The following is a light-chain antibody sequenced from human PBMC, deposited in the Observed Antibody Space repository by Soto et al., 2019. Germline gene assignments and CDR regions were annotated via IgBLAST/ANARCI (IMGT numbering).Light chain of an antibody. Sequence: QSALTQPASVSGSPGQSITISCTGNSSDVGSYNLVSWDQQHPGKAPKLMIYEGSKRPSGVSNRFSGAKSGNTASLTLSGLQAEDEADYYCCSYAGSSTYVVFGGGTKVTVL. CDR2: EGS. V-gene: IGLV2-23*01. J-gene: IGLJ2*01. CDR1: SSDVGSYNL. CDR3: CSYAGSSTYVV.